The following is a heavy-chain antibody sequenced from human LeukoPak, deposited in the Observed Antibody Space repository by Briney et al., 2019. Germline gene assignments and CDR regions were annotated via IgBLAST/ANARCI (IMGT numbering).Heavy chain of an antibody. J-gene: IGHJ4*02. CDR2: INPNSGGT. D-gene: IGHD3-10*01. CDR3: ARDLGTRLLWFGEDYFDY. CDR1: GYTFTGYY. Sequence: ASVKVSCKASGYTFTGYYMHWVRQAPGQGLEWMGRINPNSGGTNYAQKFQGRVTMTRDTSISTAYMELSRLRPDDTAVYYCARDLGTRLLWFGEDYFDYWGQGTLVTVSS. V-gene: IGHV1-2*06.